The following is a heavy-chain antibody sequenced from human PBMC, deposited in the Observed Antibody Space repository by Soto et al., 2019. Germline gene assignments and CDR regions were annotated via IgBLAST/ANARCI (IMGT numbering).Heavy chain of an antibody. CDR3: ARGLPNYSSFAS. CDR1: GFTFSSYW. Sequence: EVQLVESGGGLVQPGESLRLSWAAFGFTFSSYWTQWIRQAQGTGQVWVSGVSSDGRGTVYANSVKGRLTISRENAKNTLYLQMNSLSDEDTAVYYCARGLPNYSSFASLGQGTLVTVSS. J-gene: IGHJ4*02. D-gene: IGHD4-4*01. V-gene: IGHV3-74*01. CDR2: VSSDGRGT.